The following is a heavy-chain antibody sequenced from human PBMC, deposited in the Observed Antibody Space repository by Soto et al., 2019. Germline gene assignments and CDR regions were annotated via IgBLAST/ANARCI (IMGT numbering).Heavy chain of an antibody. CDR3: ASGPPLLYFQH. CDR2: IFHRGST. Sequence: SETLSLTCTVSGGYISSSYWSWIRQPPGKGLEWIGYIFHRGSTNYNPSLKSRVTISADTSKNQFFLKLTSVSAADTAVYYCASGPPLLYFQHWGQGTQVTVSS. J-gene: IGHJ1*01. V-gene: IGHV4-59*01. CDR1: GGYISSSY.